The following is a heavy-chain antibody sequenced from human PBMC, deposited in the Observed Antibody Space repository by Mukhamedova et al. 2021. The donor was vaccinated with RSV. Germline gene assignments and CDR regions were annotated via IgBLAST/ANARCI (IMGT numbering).Heavy chain of an antibody. CDR1: TFSSYT. Sequence: TFSSYTMHWVRQAPGKGLEWVALISYDGSKKYYAASVEGRFTISRDNPKNTLHLQMNSLSADDTAVYYCAREPGAEPGDRGGDYW. CDR3: AREPGAEPGDRGGDY. J-gene: IGHJ4*01. V-gene: IGHV3-30*04. CDR2: ISYDGSKK. D-gene: IGHD3-22*01.